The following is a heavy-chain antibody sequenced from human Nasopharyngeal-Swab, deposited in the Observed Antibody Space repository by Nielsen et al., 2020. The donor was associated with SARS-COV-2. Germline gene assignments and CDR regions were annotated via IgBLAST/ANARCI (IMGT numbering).Heavy chain of an antibody. J-gene: IGHJ4*02. Sequence: GESLKISCAASGFTFSNAWMSWVRQAPGKGLEWVGRIKSKTDGGTTDYAAPVKGRFTIPRDDSKNTLYLQMNSLKTEDTAVYYCTIGENYYGSGSQRDYWGQGTLVTVSS. CDR2: IKSKTDGGTT. V-gene: IGHV3-15*01. CDR3: TIGENYYGSGSQRDY. D-gene: IGHD3-10*01. CDR1: GFTFSNAW.